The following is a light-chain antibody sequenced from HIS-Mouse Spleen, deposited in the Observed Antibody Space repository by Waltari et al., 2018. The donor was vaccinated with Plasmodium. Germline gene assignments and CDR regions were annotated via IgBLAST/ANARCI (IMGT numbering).Light chain of an antibody. V-gene: IGLV3-10*01. CDR3: YSTDSSGNHRV. CDR2: EDS. J-gene: IGLJ3*02. Sequence: SYELTQPPAVSVSPGQTARITCAGDALPKKYADGNQQQSGQAPVLVIYEDSKRPSGIPERFSGASSGTMPTLTLSGAQVDDEADYYCYSTDSSGNHRVFGGGTKLTVL. CDR1: ALPKKY.